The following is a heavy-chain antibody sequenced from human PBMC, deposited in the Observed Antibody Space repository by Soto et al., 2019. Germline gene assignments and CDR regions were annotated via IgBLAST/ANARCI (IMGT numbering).Heavy chain of an antibody. CDR3: ATYCSSTSCSSEYYYYGMDV. V-gene: IGHV1-18*01. Sequence: ASVKVSCKASGYTFTSYGISWVRQAPGQGLEWMGWISAYNGNTNYAQKLQGRVTMTTDTSTSTAYMELRSLRSDDTAVYYCATYCSSTSCSSEYYYYGMDVWGQGTTVTVSS. CDR2: ISAYNGNT. D-gene: IGHD2-2*01. J-gene: IGHJ6*02. CDR1: GYTFTSYG.